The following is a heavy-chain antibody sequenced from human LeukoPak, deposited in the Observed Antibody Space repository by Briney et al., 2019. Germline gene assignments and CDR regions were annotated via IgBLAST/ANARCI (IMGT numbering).Heavy chain of an antibody. V-gene: IGHV3-21*01. CDR2: ISRSNNYI. CDR3: ARESPGSGWTQCFDY. CDR1: GFTFSVDN. J-gene: IGHJ4*02. D-gene: IGHD6-19*01. Sequence: PGGSLRLPCAASGFTFSVDNMNRGCQAPGKGLEWVSSISRSNNYIYYADSVRGRFTISRDNAKNSLYLQMNSLRAEDTAVYYCARESPGSGWTQCFDYWGQGTLVTVSS.